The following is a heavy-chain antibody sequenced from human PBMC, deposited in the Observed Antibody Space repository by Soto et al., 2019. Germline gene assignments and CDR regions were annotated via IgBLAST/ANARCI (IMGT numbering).Heavy chain of an antibody. CDR2: IIPIFGTA. V-gene: IGHV1-69*13. Sequence: SVKVSCKASGGTFSSYAISWVRQAPGQGLEWMGGIIPIFGTANYAQKFQGRVTITADESTSTAYMELSSLRSEDTAVYYCARDLGIVGLGGFDYWGQGTLVTVSS. CDR1: GGTFSSYA. J-gene: IGHJ4*02. D-gene: IGHD1-26*01. CDR3: ARDLGIVGLGGFDY.